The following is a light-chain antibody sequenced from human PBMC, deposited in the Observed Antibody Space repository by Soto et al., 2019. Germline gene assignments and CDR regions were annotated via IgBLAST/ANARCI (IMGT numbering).Light chain of an antibody. Sequence: QSVLTQPPSVSGAPGQRVTISCTGSSSNIGASYDVNWYQQLPGTAPKLLIYGNTNRPSGVPDRFSGSKSGTSASLAITGLQAVDEADYYCQSYDNSLSGYIFGTGTKLTVL. CDR3: QSYDNSLSGYI. CDR1: SSNIGASYD. J-gene: IGLJ1*01. V-gene: IGLV1-40*01. CDR2: GNT.